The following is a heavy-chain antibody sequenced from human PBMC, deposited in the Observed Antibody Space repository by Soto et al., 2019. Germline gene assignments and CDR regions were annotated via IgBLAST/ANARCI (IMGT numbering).Heavy chain of an antibody. CDR3: YYQYNWFDP. Sequence: ASVKVSCKASGYTFTSYDINWVRQATGQGLEYLGWMNPNSGNTGYVQKFQGRVTMTRDTSISTAYMDPVDTATYYCAHIPNYYQYNWFDPWGQGTLVTVSS. V-gene: IGHV1-8*01. J-gene: IGHJ5*02. CDR2: MNPNSGNT. D-gene: IGHD5-18*01. CDR1: GYTFTSYD.